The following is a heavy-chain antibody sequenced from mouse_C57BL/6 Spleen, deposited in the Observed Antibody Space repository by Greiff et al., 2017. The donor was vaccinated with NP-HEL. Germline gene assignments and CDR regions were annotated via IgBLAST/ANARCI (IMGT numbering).Heavy chain of an antibody. CDR2: IHPNSGST. D-gene: IGHD1-1*01. CDR3: APITTVTGTGY. J-gene: IGHJ2*01. CDR1: GYTFTSYW. Sequence: QVQLQQPGAELVKPGASVKLSCKASGYTFTSYWMHWVKQRPGQGLEWIGMIHPNSGSTNYNEKFKGKATLTVDKSSSTAYMQLSSLTSKDSAVYFCAPITTVTGTGYWGQGTTLTVSS. V-gene: IGHV1-64*01.